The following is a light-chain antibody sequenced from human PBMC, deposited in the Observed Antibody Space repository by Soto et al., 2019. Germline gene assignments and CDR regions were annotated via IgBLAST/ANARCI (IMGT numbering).Light chain of an antibody. CDR2: GAS. Sequence: EIVLTQSPCTLSLSPGERATLSCRAIESVDSDYLAWYQQRPGQAPRLLIFGASSRAIGIPDRFSGSGSGTEFTLSISRLEPEDFAIYYCQKYGGSPPWTFGRGTKVGIK. CDR3: QKYGGSPPWT. CDR1: ESVDSDY. V-gene: IGKV3-20*01. J-gene: IGKJ1*01.